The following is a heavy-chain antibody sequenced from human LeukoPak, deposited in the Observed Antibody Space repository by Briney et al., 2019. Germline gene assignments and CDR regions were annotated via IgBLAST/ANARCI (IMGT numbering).Heavy chain of an antibody. CDR3: ARGDYDFWSYWDAFDI. CDR1: GGSISSSSYY. CDR2: IYYSGST. J-gene: IGHJ3*02. V-gene: IGHV4-39*01. D-gene: IGHD3-3*01. Sequence: PSETLSLTCTVSGGSISSSSYYWGWIRQPPGKGLEWIGSIYYSGSTYYSPSLKSRVTTSVDTSKNQFSLKLSSVTVADTAVYYCARGDYDFWSYWDAFDIWGQGTMVTVSS.